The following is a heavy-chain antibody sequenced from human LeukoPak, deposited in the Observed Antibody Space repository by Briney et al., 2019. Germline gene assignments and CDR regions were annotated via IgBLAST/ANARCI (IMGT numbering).Heavy chain of an antibody. CDR1: GFRFSNSW. Sequence: GGSLRLSCAASGFRFSNSWMYWVRQGPGKGPVWVSRMKTDGTRIEYADSVKGRFTISRDNAKNTLFPQMSSLRAEDTAVYYCARGADHGGSYYPDWGQGTRVTVSS. D-gene: IGHD3-10*01. J-gene: IGHJ4*02. CDR2: MKTDGTRI. V-gene: IGHV3-74*01. CDR3: ARGADHGGSYYPD.